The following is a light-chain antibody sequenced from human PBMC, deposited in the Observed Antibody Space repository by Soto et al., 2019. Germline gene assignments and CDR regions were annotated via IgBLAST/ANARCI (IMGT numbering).Light chain of an antibody. Sequence: EIVLTQSPATLSLSPGERAPLSCRASQSVSNFLAWYQQKPGQAPRLLIYGASTRATGIPARFGGSGSGTEFTLTISSLQSEDYATYYCQQYESYSPLTFGGGTKVDNK. CDR3: QQYESYSPLT. J-gene: IGKJ4*01. CDR1: QSVSNF. CDR2: GAS. V-gene: IGKV3-15*01.